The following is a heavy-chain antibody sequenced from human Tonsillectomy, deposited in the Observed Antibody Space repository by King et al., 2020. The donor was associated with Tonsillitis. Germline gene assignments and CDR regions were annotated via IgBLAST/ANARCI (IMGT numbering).Heavy chain of an antibody. CDR2: ISHSGST. D-gene: IGHD3-3*01. Sequence: VQLQQWGAGLLKPSETLSLTCAVYGGSFSGYYWGWIRQPPGKGLEWIGEISHSGSTNYNPSLKSLVTISLETSKNQFSLKLTSVTAADTAVYYCARGKYDFWSGYPDYFDFWGRGTPVTVSS. V-gene: IGHV4-34*01. CDR3: ARGKYDFWSGYPDYFDF. CDR1: GGSFSGYY. J-gene: IGHJ4*02.